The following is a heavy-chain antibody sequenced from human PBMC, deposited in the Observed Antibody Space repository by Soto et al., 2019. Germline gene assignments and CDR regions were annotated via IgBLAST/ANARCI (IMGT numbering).Heavy chain of an antibody. CDR2: ISAHNGNT. V-gene: IGHV1-18*04. Sequence: ASVKVSCKASGYTFTSYGISWVRQAPGQGLEWMGWISAHNGNTNYAQKLQGRVTMTTDTSTSTAYMELRSLRSDDTAVYYCARDRQQLVRRAFDYWGQGTLVTVSS. CDR3: ARDRQQLVRRAFDY. J-gene: IGHJ4*02. D-gene: IGHD6-13*01. CDR1: GYTFTSYG.